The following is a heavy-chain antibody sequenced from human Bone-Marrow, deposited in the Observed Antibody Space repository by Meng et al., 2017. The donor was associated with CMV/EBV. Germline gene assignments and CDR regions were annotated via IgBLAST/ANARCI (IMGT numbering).Heavy chain of an antibody. CDR2: IYYSGST. J-gene: IGHJ5*02. Sequence: ESLKISCSVSGGSFSSYYWSWIRQPPGKGLQWIGYIYYSGSTNYNPSLKRRVTMSLDTSKNQFSLKVRSVIAADTAVYYCARSNWNWFDPWGQGTLVTVSS. CDR1: GGSFSSYY. D-gene: IGHD1-20*01. V-gene: IGHV4-59*01. CDR3: ARSNWNWFDP.